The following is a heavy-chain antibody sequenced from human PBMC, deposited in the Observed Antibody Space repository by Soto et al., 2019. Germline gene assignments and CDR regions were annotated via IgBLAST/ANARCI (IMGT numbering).Heavy chain of an antibody. CDR3: AKSAYQGWLHVTMDV. J-gene: IGHJ6*02. Sequence: PGGSLRLSCAASGFTFSSYAMHWVRQAPGKGLEWVAVISYDGSNKYYADSVKGRFTISRDNSKNTLYLQMNSLRAEDTAVYYCAKSAYQGWLHVTMDVWGQGTTVTVSS. D-gene: IGHD5-12*01. CDR1: GFTFSSYA. V-gene: IGHV3-30-3*02. CDR2: ISYDGSNK.